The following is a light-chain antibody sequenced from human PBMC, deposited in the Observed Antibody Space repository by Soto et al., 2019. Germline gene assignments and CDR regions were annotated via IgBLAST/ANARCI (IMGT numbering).Light chain of an antibody. CDR1: QSVSSSY. Sequence: EKVLTQSPATLSLSPGERATLSCRASQSVSSSYLAWYQQKPGQAPRLLIYGASSRATGIPDRFSGSGSGTDFTLTISRLEPEDFAVYYCQQYDSSPKTFGQGTKVDIK. CDR3: QQYDSSPKT. CDR2: GAS. V-gene: IGKV3-20*01. J-gene: IGKJ1*01.